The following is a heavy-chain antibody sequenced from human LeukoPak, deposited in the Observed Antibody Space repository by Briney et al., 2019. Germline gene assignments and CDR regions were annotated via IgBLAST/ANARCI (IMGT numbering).Heavy chain of an antibody. D-gene: IGHD1-7*01. V-gene: IGHV3-11*04. CDR3: ARDHNNWNYGLIDL. J-gene: IGHJ5*02. CDR2: ISGNTPTI. Sequence: GGSLRLSCAASRFRFSDYYMSWIRQVPGRGLEWLSYISGNTPTIYYADSVKGRFTISRDNDKNSLYLHMNSLRAEDTAVYYCARDHNNWNYGLIDLWGQGTLVSVSS. CDR1: RFRFSDYY.